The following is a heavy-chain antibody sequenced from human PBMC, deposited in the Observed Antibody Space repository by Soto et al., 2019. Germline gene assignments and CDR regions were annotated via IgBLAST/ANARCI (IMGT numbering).Heavy chain of an antibody. CDR3: AGEIWFGELIVDY. Sequence: QVQLVQSGAEVKKPGSSVKVSCKASGGTFSSYTISWVRQAPGQGLEWMGRIIPILGIANYAQKFQGRVTITADKSTSTAYMELSSLRSEDTAVYYYAGEIWFGELIVDYWGQGTLVTVSS. CDR2: IIPILGIA. J-gene: IGHJ4*02. V-gene: IGHV1-69*02. D-gene: IGHD3-10*01. CDR1: GGTFSSYT.